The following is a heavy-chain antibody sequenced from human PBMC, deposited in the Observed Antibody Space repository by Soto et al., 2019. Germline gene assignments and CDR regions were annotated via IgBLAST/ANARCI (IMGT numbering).Heavy chain of an antibody. J-gene: IGHJ3*02. CDR3: ARDAVYGGSYAFDI. CDR1: GFTFSSYG. D-gene: IGHD2-15*01. V-gene: IGHV3-53*01. Sequence: PXXSLRLSFAASGFTFSSYGMHWVLQAPGKGLEWVSVIYSGGSTYYADSVKGRFTISRDNSKNTLYLQMNSLRDEDTAVYYCARDAVYGGSYAFDIWGQGTMVTVSS. CDR2: IYSGGST.